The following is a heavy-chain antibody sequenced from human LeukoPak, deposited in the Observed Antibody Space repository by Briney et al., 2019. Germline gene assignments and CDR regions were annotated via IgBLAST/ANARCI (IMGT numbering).Heavy chain of an antibody. D-gene: IGHD5-18*01. Sequence: EASVKVSCKVSGYTLTELSMHWVRQAPGKGLGWMGGFDPEDGETIYAQKFQGRVTMTEDTSTDTAYMELSSLRSEDTAVYYCATVYRRGYSYGLDYWGQGTLVTVSS. CDR1: GYTLTELS. V-gene: IGHV1-24*01. CDR3: ATVYRRGYSYGLDY. CDR2: FDPEDGET. J-gene: IGHJ4*02.